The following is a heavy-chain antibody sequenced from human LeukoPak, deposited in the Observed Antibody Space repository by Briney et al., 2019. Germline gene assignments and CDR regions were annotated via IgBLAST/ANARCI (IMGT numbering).Heavy chain of an antibody. Sequence: TGGSLRLSCAASGFTFSSYSMNRVRQAPGKGLEWVSSISSSSSYIYYADSVKGRFTISRDNAKNSLYLQMNSLRAEDTAVYYCARGGYSYYYMDVWGKGTTVTVSS. V-gene: IGHV3-21*01. J-gene: IGHJ6*03. CDR3: ARGGYSYYYMDV. CDR2: ISSSSSYI. D-gene: IGHD5-18*01. CDR1: GFTFSSYS.